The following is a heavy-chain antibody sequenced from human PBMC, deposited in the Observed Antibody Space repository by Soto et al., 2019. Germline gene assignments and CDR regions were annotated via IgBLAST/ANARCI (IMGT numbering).Heavy chain of an antibody. D-gene: IGHD3-22*01. CDR1: GYTFTSYG. CDR3: VRVTYYYDSGGPVHLDY. V-gene: IGHV1-18*01. Sequence: QVQLVQSGAEVKKPGASVKVSCKASGYTFTSYGISWVRQAPGQGLEWMGWISAYNGNTNYAQQLQGRVTMTTDTSTSTAYMELWTLRSDDTAVYYCVRVTYYYDSGGPVHLDYWGQGTLVTVSS. J-gene: IGHJ4*02. CDR2: ISAYNGNT.